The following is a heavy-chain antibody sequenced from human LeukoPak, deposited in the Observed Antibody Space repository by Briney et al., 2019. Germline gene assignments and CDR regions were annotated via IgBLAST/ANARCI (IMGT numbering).Heavy chain of an antibody. CDR3: ARDSVYSDSTGLDYMDV. Sequence: GGSLRLSCAASGFTFSSYGMHWIRQAPGKGLEWVAVISYDGSNKYYADSLKGRFTISRDNSKNTLYLQMNSLRADDTAVYYCARDSVYSDSTGLDYMDVWGKGTTVTVSS. J-gene: IGHJ6*03. CDR2: ISYDGSNK. D-gene: IGHD3-22*01. CDR1: GFTFSSYG. V-gene: IGHV3-30*03.